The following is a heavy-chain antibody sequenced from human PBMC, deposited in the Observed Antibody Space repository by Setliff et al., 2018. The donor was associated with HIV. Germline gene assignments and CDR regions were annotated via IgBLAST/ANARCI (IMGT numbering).Heavy chain of an antibody. CDR1: GGSISSDNW. D-gene: IGHD2-2*01. V-gene: IGHV4-4*02. CDR2: IYHSEYT. Sequence: SETLSLTCAVSGGSISSDNWWTWVRQAPGKGLEWIGEIYHSEYTNYNPSLKSRVSMSVDKPKNQFSVKLTSVTAADTAVYYCVASSSWSCRLNYWGQGTLVTVSS. CDR3: VASSSWSCRLNY. J-gene: IGHJ4*02.